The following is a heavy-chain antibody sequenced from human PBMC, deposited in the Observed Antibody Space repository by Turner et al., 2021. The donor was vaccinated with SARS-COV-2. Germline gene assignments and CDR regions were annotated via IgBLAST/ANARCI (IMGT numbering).Heavy chain of an antibody. CDR1: GGSFSGYY. J-gene: IGHJ4*02. Sequence: QVQLQQWGAGLLKPSETLSLTCAVYGGSFSGYYWSWIRQPPGKGLEWIGEINHSGSTNTNPSLKSRVTISVDTSKNQFSLKLSSVTAADTAVYYCARAGNCAGGSCYFDYWGQGTLVTVSS. D-gene: IGHD2-15*01. CDR3: ARAGNCAGGSCYFDY. CDR2: INHSGST. V-gene: IGHV4-34*01.